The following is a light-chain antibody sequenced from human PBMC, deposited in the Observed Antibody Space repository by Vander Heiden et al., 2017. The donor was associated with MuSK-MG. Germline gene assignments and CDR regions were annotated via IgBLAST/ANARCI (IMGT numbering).Light chain of an antibody. CDR2: RNN. Sequence: QSVLTQPPSASGTPGQRVTISCSGSSSNIGSTYVYWYQQLPGTAPKLLIFRNNKRPSGVPDRFSGSKSGTSASLAISGPWAEDGADYYCAAWEDSLSGWVFGGGTKLTVL. V-gene: IGLV1-47*03. J-gene: IGLJ3*02. CDR3: AAWEDSLSGWV. CDR1: SSNIGSTY.